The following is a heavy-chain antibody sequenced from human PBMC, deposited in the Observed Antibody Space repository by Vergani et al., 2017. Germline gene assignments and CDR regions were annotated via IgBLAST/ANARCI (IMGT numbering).Heavy chain of an antibody. J-gene: IGHJ5*02. D-gene: IGHD4-17*01. CDR3: ARMPVVYGDYRGGWFDP. Sequence: QVQLVQSGAEVKKPGASVKVSCKASGYTFTGYYTHWVRQAPGQGLEWMGWINPNSGGTNYAQKFQGRVTMTRDTSISTAYMELSRLRSDDTAVYYCARMPVVYGDYRGGWFDPWGQGTLVTVSS. CDR2: INPNSGGT. CDR1: GYTFTGYY. V-gene: IGHV1-2*02.